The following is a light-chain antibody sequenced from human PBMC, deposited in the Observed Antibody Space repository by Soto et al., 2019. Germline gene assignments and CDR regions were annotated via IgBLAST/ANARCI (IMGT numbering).Light chain of an antibody. Sequence: DIQMTQSPSSLSASVGDRVTITCRASQSISSYLNWYQQKPGKAPKLLIYAASSLQSGVPSRFSGSGSGTDFTLTISSLQPEDFATYYCQQSYSTPPHGYTFGQGTKLEIK. CDR3: QQSYSTPPHGYT. V-gene: IGKV1-39*01. CDR2: AAS. CDR1: QSISSY. J-gene: IGKJ2*01.